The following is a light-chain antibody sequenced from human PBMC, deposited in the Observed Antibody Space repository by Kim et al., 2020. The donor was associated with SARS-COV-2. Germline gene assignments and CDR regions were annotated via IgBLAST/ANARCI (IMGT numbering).Light chain of an antibody. CDR3: NSRDSSGNHLKV. CDR1: SLRSYY. J-gene: IGLJ3*02. Sequence: LGQTVRITCTGDSLRSYYASWYQQKPGQAPVLVIYGKNNRPSGIPDRFSGSSSGNTASLTITGAQAEDEADYYCNSRDSSGNHLKVFGGGTQLTVL. CDR2: GKN. V-gene: IGLV3-19*01.